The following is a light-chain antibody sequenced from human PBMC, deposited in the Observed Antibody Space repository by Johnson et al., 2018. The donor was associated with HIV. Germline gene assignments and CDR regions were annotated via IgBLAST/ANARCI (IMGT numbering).Light chain of an antibody. CDR2: ENN. CDR3: GTWDSSLSAGGYV. J-gene: IGLJ1*01. CDR1: SSNIGNNY. V-gene: IGLV1-51*02. Sequence: QSVLTQPPSVSAGPGQKVTISCSGSSSNIGNNYVSWYQQLPGTAPKLLIYENNKRPSGIPDRFSGSKSGTSATLGITGLQTGDEADYYCGTWDSSLSAGGYVFGTGTNVTVL.